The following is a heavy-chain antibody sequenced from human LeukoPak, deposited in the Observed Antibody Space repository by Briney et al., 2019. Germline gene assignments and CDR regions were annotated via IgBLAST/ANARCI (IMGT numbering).Heavy chain of an antibody. CDR2: ISSSNSYI. Sequence: SGGSLRLSCAASGFTLNTYTMNWVRQAPGKGLEWVSSISSSNSYIYYADSVKGRFTISRDDAKNSLSLQMNSLRVEDTAVYYCAKDKTRKRVSYYFDYWGQGTLVTVSS. D-gene: IGHD6-6*01. V-gene: IGHV3-21*01. CDR1: GFTLNTYT. CDR3: AKDKTRKRVSYYFDY. J-gene: IGHJ4*02.